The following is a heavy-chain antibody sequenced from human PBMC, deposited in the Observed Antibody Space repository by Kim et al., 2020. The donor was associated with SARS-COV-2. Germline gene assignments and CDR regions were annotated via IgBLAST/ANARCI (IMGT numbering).Heavy chain of an antibody. J-gene: IGHJ6*02. CDR3: ARESMVPWFYYGMDV. CDR2: INAGNGNT. CDR1: GYTFTRYA. V-gene: IGHV1-3*01. Sequence: ASVKVSCKASGYTFTRYAMHWVRKAPGQRLEWMGWINAGNGNTKYSQKFQGRVTITRDTSASTAYMELSSLRSEDTAVYYCARESMVPWFYYGMDVWGQGTTVTVSS. D-gene: IGHD3-10*01.